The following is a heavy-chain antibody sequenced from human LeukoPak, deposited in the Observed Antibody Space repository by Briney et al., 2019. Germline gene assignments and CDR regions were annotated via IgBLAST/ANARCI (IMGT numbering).Heavy chain of an antibody. D-gene: IGHD6-19*01. CDR1: GYTLTELS. J-gene: IGHJ5*02. Sequence: GASVKVSCKVSGYTLTELSMHWVRQAPGKGLEWMGGFDPEDGETIYAQKFQGRVTMTEDTSTDTAYMELSSLRSEDTAVYYCATVLSRRVSEWLVFVGAQNWFDPWGQGTLVTVSS. CDR2: FDPEDGET. CDR3: ATVLSRRVSEWLVFVGAQNWFDP. V-gene: IGHV1-24*01.